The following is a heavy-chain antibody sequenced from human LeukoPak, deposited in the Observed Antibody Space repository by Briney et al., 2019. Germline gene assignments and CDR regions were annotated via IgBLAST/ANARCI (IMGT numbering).Heavy chain of an antibody. D-gene: IGHD3-3*01. CDR2: ISSSGSTI. J-gene: IGHJ4*02. V-gene: IGHV3-48*01. CDR3: ASDGPYECWSGYQSYYFDC. Sequence: PGGSLRLSCAASGFTFSSYSMNWVRQAPGKGLEWVSYISSSGSTIYYADSVKGRFTISRDNAKNTLYLQKNSLRAEDTAVYYCASDGPYECWSGYQSYYFDCWGQGTLVTVSS. CDR1: GFTFSSYS.